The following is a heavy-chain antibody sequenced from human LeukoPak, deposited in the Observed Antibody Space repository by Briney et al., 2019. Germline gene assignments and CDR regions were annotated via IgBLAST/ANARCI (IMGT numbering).Heavy chain of an antibody. CDR3: ANEYTSSSYYYGMDV. V-gene: IGHV3-23*01. J-gene: IGHJ6*02. Sequence: SGGSLRLSRAASGFTFSTYAMSWVHQAPGKGLEWVSAISGSDGRTYYADSVKGRFTISRDNSKNTLDLQMNSLRAEDTAVYYCANEYTSSSYYYGMDVWGQGTTATVS. CDR1: GFTFSTYA. D-gene: IGHD6-6*01. CDR2: ISGSDGRT.